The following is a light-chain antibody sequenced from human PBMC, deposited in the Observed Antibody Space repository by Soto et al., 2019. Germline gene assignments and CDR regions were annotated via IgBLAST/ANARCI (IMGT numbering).Light chain of an antibody. Sequence: DIQMTQFPPSLSASVGDRVTITCRASQSISDYVSWYQHKSGEGPKLLIYSASSLQRGVPPRFSGSGSGTDFTLTISYLQPEDFATYYCQQTYSPPETFGPGTKVDIK. CDR3: QQTYSPPET. CDR2: SAS. J-gene: IGKJ3*01. V-gene: IGKV1-39*01. CDR1: QSISDY.